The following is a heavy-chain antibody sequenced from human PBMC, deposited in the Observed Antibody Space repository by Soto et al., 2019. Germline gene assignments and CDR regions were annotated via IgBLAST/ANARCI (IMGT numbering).Heavy chain of an antibody. CDR2: INAGNGNT. CDR1: GYTFTSYA. CDR3: ARDLMLYCSGGSCYRDAFDI. Sequence: ASVKVSCKASGYTFTSYAMHWVRQAPGQRLEWMGWINAGNGNTKYSQKFQGRVTITRDTSASTVYMELSSLRSEDTAVYYCARDLMLYCSGGSCYRDAFDIRGQGTMVTVSS. D-gene: IGHD2-15*01. V-gene: IGHV1-3*01. J-gene: IGHJ3*02.